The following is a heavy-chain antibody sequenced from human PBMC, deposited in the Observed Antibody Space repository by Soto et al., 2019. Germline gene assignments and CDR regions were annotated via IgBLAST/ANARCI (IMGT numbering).Heavy chain of an antibody. D-gene: IGHD1-7*01. Sequence: QVQLVQSGPEVKKPGASVKLSCKASGYIVTSYTVTWVRQAPGQGLEWMGWVSAYTGETQYAQRFHGTVTMTPNTSTSTAYMEMRSLKSDDTAVYYCARGGNWNYVGAFDIWGQGTMVTVSS. CDR2: VSAYTGET. J-gene: IGHJ3*02. CDR1: GYIVTSYT. V-gene: IGHV1-18*04. CDR3: ARGGNWNYVGAFDI.